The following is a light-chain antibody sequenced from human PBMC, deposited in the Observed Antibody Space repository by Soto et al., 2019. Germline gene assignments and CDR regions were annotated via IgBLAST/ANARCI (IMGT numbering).Light chain of an antibody. Sequence: QSALTQPPSASGSPGQSVTISCTGTSSDVGGYNFVSWYQQHPGKAPNLMIYGVSKRPSGVPDRFSGSKSGNTASLTVSGLQAEDEADYYCSSYAGSNVVFGGGTKLTVL. CDR3: SSYAGSNVV. CDR2: GVS. CDR1: SSDVGGYNF. V-gene: IGLV2-8*01. J-gene: IGLJ2*01.